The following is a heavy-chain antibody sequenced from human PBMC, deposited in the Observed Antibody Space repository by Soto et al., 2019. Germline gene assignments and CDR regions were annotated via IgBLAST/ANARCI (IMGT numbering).Heavy chain of an antibody. CDR1: GYTFTSYG. CDR2: ISAYNGNT. V-gene: IGHV1-18*01. Sequence: GPSVKVSCKDSGYTFTSYGIRWVRQAHRQGLEWMGWISAYNGNTNYAQKLQGRVTMTTDTSTSTAYMELRSLRSDDTAVYYCARDRGSGWYDPKFDPWGQGTLVTVSS. CDR3: ARDRGSGWYDPKFDP. J-gene: IGHJ5*02. D-gene: IGHD6-19*01.